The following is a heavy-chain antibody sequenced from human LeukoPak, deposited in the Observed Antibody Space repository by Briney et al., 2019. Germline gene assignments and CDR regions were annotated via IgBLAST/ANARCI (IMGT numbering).Heavy chain of an antibody. CDR1: GFTFNNYA. V-gene: IGHV3-23*01. CDR3: ARDREMATRLHDAFDF. Sequence: GGSLRVSFTSAGFTFNNYAMTLGRQAPWNRLQLVSAITGSGAYTNYADSVKGRFTISRDNAKNSLFLQMNSLRAEDTAVYYCARDREMATRLHDAFDFWGQGTMVTVSS. J-gene: IGHJ3*01. CDR2: ITGSGAYT. D-gene: IGHD5-24*01.